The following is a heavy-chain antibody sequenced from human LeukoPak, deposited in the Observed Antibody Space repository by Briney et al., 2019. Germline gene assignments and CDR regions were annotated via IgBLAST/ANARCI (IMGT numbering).Heavy chain of an antibody. CDR2: IYYSGST. CDR1: GGSISSYY. V-gene: IGHV4-59*01. CDR3: ARGRGYSYYYYYGMDV. D-gene: IGHD5-18*01. Sequence: PSETLSLTCTVSGGSISSYYWSWIRQPPGKGLEWIGYIYYSGSTNYNPSLKSRVTISVDTSKNQFSLKLSSVTAADTAVYYCARGRGYSYYYYYGMDVWGQGTSVTVSS. J-gene: IGHJ6*02.